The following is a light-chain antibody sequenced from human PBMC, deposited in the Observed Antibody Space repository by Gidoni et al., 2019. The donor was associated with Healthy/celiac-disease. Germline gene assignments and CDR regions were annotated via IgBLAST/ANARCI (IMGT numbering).Light chain of an antibody. CDR3: QQYGSSPQA. CDR1: QSVSSSY. CDR2: GAS. V-gene: IGKV3-20*01. J-gene: IGKJ2*01. Sequence: EIVLTQSPGTLSLSPGERATLSCRASQSVSSSYLAWYQQKPGQAPRLLLYGASSRATGLPDSFSGSGSGTDFTLTISRLEPEDFAVYYCQQYGSSPQAFXQXTKLEIK.